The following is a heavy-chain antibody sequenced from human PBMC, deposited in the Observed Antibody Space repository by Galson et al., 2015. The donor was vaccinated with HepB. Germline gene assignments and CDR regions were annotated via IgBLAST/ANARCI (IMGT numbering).Heavy chain of an antibody. J-gene: IGHJ6*02. Sequence: SLRLSCAASGFTFSIYAMTWVRQAPGKGLEWVSAISGSGGSTYYADSVKGRFTISRDNSKNTLYLQMNSLRAEDTAVYYCAKDSSSWYVGPTHGMDVWGQGTTVTVSS. CDR1: GFTFSIYA. V-gene: IGHV3-23*01. CDR3: AKDSSSWYVGPTHGMDV. CDR2: ISGSGGST. D-gene: IGHD6-13*01.